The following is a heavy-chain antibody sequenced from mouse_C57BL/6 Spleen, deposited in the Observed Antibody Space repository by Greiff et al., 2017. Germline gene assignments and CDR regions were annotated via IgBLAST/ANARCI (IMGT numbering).Heavy chain of an antibody. CDR2: IYPGDGDT. CDR3: ARRVDYYGSSPFDY. Sequence: LVESGPELVKPGASVKISCKASGYAFSSSWMNWVKQRPGKGLEWIGRIYPGDGDTNYNGKFKGKATLTADKSSSTAYMQLSSLTSEDSAVYFCARRVDYYGSSPFDYWGQGTTLTVSS. D-gene: IGHD1-1*01. CDR1: GYAFSSSW. J-gene: IGHJ2*01. V-gene: IGHV1-82*01.